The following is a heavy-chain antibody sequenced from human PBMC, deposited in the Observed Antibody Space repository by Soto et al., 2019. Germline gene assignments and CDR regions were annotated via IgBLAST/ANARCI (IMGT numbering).Heavy chain of an antibody. CDR2: ISSSSTTM. J-gene: IGHJ4*02. CDR3: ASSSSSLDY. D-gene: IGHD6-6*01. CDR1: GFTFSSYS. Sequence: GGSLRLSCAASGFTFSSYSMNWVRQAPGKGLEWVSYISSSSTTMYYADSVKGRFTISRDNAQNSLYLQMNSLRAEDTAVYYCASSSSSLDYWGQGTLVTLSS. V-gene: IGHV3-48*01.